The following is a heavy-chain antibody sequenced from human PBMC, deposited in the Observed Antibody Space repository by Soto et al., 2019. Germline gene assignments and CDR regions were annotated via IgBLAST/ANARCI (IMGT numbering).Heavy chain of an antibody. J-gene: IGHJ6*02. D-gene: IGHD1-26*01. Sequence: QVQLQESGPGLVKPSQILSLTCTVSGGSISSGGYYWSWIRQHPGKGLEWIGYIYYSGSTYYNPSLKSRVTISVDTSKNQFSLKLSSVTAADTAVYYCARSPGELLAYYYYGMDVWGQGTTVTVSS. CDR3: ARSPGELLAYYYYGMDV. V-gene: IGHV4-31*03. CDR2: IYYSGST. CDR1: GGSISSGGYY.